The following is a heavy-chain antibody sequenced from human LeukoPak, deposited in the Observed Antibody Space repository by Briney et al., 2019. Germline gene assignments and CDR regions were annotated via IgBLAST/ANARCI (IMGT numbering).Heavy chain of an antibody. CDR3: ARGQWELLYYMDV. J-gene: IGHJ6*03. D-gene: IGHD1-26*01. CDR2: ISSSGSTI. Sequence: GGSLRLSCAASGFTFSSYEMNWVRQAPGKGLEWVSYISSSGSTIYYADSVKGRFTISRDNAKNSLYLQMNSLRAEDTAVYYCARGQWELLYYMDVWGKGTTVTVSS. V-gene: IGHV3-48*03. CDR1: GFTFSSYE.